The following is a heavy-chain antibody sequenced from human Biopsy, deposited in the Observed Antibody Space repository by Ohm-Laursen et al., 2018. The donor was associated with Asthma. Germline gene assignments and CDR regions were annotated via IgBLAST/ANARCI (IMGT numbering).Heavy chain of an antibody. CDR1: GGSISSGGYS. Sequence: TLSLTCAASGGSISSGGYSWSWIRQPPGKVLEWIGYIYHCGSSYYNPSLKSRVIISVDRYKNQFSLKLSSVTVADTAMYFCARVKDGYNFDYWRQGTLVTVTS. J-gene: IGHJ4*02. V-gene: IGHV4-30-2*01. D-gene: IGHD5-24*01. CDR3: ARVKDGYNFDY. CDR2: IYHCGSS.